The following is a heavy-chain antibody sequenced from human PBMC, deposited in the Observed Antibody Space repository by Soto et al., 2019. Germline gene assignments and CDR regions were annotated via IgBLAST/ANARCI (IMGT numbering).Heavy chain of an antibody. CDR2: INPAGGTT. Sequence: QVQLVQSGAEVNKPGASVRISCRASGYSFTSTYVHWVRQAPGQGPEWMGIINPAGGTTYYAQKFQGRLTITSDTSTDTVFMDLNDLTSEDTAVYFCALKVVTYYDNWGQGTLLTVS. CDR1: GYSFTSTY. J-gene: IGHJ4*02. D-gene: IGHD2-21*02. V-gene: IGHV1-46*01. CDR3: ALKVVTYYDN.